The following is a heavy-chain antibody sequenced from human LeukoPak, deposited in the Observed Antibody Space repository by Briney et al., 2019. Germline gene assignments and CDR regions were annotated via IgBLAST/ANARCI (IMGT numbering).Heavy chain of an antibody. Sequence: PSETLSLTCIVSGGSISSRSYYWDWIRQPPGKGLEWIGNLFDSGNTHYNPSLRSRLTMSVDTSKNQFSLKLSSVTAADTAVYYCARDPSEGSDAFDIWGQGAMVTVSS. D-gene: IGHD3-10*01. J-gene: IGHJ3*02. V-gene: IGHV4-39*02. CDR1: GGSISSRSYY. CDR3: ARDPSEGSDAFDI. CDR2: LFDSGNT.